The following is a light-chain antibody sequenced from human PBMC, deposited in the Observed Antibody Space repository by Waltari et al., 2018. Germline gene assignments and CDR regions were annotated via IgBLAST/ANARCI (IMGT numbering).Light chain of an antibody. CDR2: WAS. Sequence: DIVLTQSPDSLAVSLGERATINCKSTQNILYSSDQKNYLAWYQQKAGQPPKLLIYWASTRESGVPDRFSCSGSWTYFTLTISSLQAGDVAVYYCQQYYGIPFTFGPGTKVEIK. J-gene: IGKJ3*01. V-gene: IGKV4-1*01. CDR3: QQYYGIPFT. CDR1: QNILYSSDQKNY.